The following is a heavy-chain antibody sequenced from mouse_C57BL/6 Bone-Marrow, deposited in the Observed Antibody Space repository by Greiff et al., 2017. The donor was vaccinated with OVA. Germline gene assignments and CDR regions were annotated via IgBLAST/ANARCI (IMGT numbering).Heavy chain of an antibody. CDR3: ARERHYYGSRAMDY. D-gene: IGHD1-1*01. CDR2: IHPNSGST. Sequence: VQLQQPGAELVKPGASVKLSCKASGYTFTSYWMHWVKQRPGQGLEWIGMIHPNSGSTNYNEKFKSKATLTVDKSSSTAYMQLSSLTSEDSAVYDCARERHYYGSRAMDYWGQGTSVTVSS. CDR1: GYTFTSYW. J-gene: IGHJ4*01. V-gene: IGHV1-64*01.